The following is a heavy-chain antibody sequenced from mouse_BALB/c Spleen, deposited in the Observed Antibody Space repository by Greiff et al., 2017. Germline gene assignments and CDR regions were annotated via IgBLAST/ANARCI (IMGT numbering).Heavy chain of an antibody. CDR1: GFSLTSYG. CDR2: IWAGGST. J-gene: IGHJ4*01. Sequence: QVQLKESGPGLVAPSQSLSITCTVSGFSLTSYGVHWVRQPPGKGLEWLGVIWAGGSTNYNSALMSRLSISKDNSKSQVFLKMNSLQTDDTAMYYCARESRGYDAYAMDYWGQGTSVTVSS. V-gene: IGHV2-9*02. D-gene: IGHD2-2*01. CDR3: ARESRGYDAYAMDY.